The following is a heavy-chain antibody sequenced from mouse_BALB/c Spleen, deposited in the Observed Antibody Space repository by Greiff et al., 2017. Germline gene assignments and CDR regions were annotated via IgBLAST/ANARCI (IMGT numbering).Heavy chain of an antibody. CDR1: GFNIKDTY. Sequence: VQLQQSGAELVKPGASVKLSCTASGFNIKDTYMHWVKQRPEQGLEWIGRIDPANGNTKYDPKFQGKATITADTSSNTSYLQLSSRTSEDTSVYFCARSPLTMNAGYYAMDYWGQGTSVTVSS. CDR2: IDPANGNT. CDR3: ARSPLTMNAGYYAMDY. D-gene: IGHD1-1*02. J-gene: IGHJ4*01. V-gene: IGHV14-3*02.